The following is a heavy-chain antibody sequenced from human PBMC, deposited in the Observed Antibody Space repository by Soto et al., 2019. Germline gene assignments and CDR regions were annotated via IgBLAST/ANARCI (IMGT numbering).Heavy chain of an antibody. CDR2: FIPIFGTP. V-gene: IGHV1-69*01. Sequence: QVQLVQSGAEVKKPGSSVKVSCKASGGTFSNYAFSWVRQAPGQGLEWMGGFIPIFGTPNYAQKFQGRVTVTADASTRTVYMELSSLTSEDTAVYYCARERSVGYCITTTCPKPFYYYAMDVWGQGTTVTVSS. J-gene: IGHJ6*02. CDR3: ARERSVGYCITTTCPKPFYYYAMDV. D-gene: IGHD2-2*01. CDR1: GGTFSNYA.